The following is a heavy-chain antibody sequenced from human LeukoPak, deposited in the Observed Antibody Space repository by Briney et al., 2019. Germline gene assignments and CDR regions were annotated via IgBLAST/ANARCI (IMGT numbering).Heavy chain of an antibody. CDR3: ARDRYCSGGYCYSGRFDP. CDR1: GGSFSGYY. CDR2: INHSGST. V-gene: IGHV4-34*01. D-gene: IGHD2-15*01. J-gene: IGHJ5*02. Sequence: PSETLSLTCAVYGGSFSGYYWSWIRQPPGKGLEWIGEINHSGSTNYNPSLKSRVTISVDTSKNQFSLNLKSVTAADTAIYYCARDRYCSGGYCYSGRFDPWGQGTLVTVSS.